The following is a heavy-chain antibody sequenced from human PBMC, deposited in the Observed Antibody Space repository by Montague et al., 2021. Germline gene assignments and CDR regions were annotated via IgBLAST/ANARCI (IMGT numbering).Heavy chain of an antibody. V-gene: IGHV4-38-2*02. CDR2: IFHSGST. Sequence: SETLSLTCTVSGYSISSGYYWGWIRQPPGKGLEWIGSIFHSGSTYYNPSLKSRVTISVDTSKNQFSLKLTSVTAADTALYYCAGDREAAPFDYWGQGTLATVSS. J-gene: IGHJ4*02. CDR3: AGDREAAPFDY. D-gene: IGHD2-15*01. CDR1: GYSISSGYY.